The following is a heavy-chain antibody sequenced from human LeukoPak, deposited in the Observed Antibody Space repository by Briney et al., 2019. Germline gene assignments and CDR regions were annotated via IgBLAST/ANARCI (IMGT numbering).Heavy chain of an antibody. CDR1: GGSISSYY. Sequence: SETLSLTCTVSGGSISSYYWSWIRQPPGKGLEWIGYVYYSGSTYYNPSLKSRVTISVDTSKKQFSLKLTSVTTAVTAVYYCARGQDLRGSPTIYPFDYWGQGTLVTVSS. J-gene: IGHJ4*02. D-gene: IGHD3-9*01. CDR2: VYYSGST. CDR3: ARGQDLRGSPTIYPFDY. V-gene: IGHV4-59*01.